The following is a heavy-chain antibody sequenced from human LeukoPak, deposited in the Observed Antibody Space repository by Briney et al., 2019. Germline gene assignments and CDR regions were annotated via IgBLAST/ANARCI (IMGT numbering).Heavy chain of an antibody. CDR2: ISSSGSTI. CDR1: GFTFSSYE. CDR3: TRKGSQWEFLVDY. J-gene: IGHJ4*02. V-gene: IGHV3-48*03. D-gene: IGHD1-26*01. Sequence: GGSLRLSCAASGFTFSSYEMNWVRQAPGKGLEWVSYISSSGSTIYYADSVKGRFTISRDNAKNSLYLQMDSLTAEDTAVYYCTRKGSQWEFLVDYWGQGTRVAVSP.